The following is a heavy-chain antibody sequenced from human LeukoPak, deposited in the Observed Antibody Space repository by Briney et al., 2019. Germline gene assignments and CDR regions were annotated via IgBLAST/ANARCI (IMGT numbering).Heavy chain of an antibody. CDR3: ATGGYSGSYYDFDY. J-gene: IGHJ4*02. Sequence: GGSLRLSCAAPGFTVSSNYMSWVRQAPGKGLQWASVIYSGGNTYYADSVKSRFTISRGNSKNTLYLQMNSLRAEDTAVYYCATGGYSGSYYDFDYWGQGTLVTVSS. CDR1: GFTVSSNY. V-gene: IGHV3-53*01. CDR2: IYSGGNT. D-gene: IGHD1-26*01.